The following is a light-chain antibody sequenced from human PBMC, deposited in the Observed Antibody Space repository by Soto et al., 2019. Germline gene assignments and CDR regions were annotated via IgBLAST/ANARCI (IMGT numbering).Light chain of an antibody. V-gene: IGLV2-14*01. J-gene: IGLJ1*01. CDR3: SSYTSSSTL. Sequence: QSALTQPASVSGSPGQSIAISCSVTSSDVGGYNYVSWYQQHPGKAPKLMIYAVTDRPSGVSSRFSGSKSGNTASLTISGLQAEDEADYYCSSYTSSSTLFGTGTKVTLL. CDR1: SSDVGGYNY. CDR2: AVT.